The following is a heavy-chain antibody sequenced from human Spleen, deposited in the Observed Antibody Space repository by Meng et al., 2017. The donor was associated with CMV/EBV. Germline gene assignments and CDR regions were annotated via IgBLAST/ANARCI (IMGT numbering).Heavy chain of an antibody. CDR3: AREVAY. J-gene: IGHJ4*02. Sequence: SETLSLTCIVSGASISSGNFYWSWIRQLPGKGMEWVGYIYHTGSTKYNPSLKSRATVSMDTTKNHFSLRLSSVTAADTAVYYCAREVAYWGQGTLVTVSS. D-gene: IGHD2-15*01. CDR1: GASISSGNFY. CDR2: IYHTGST. V-gene: IGHV4-30-4*01.